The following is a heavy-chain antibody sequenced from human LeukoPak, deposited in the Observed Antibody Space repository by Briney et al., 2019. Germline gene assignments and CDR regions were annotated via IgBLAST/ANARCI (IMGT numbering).Heavy chain of an antibody. CDR1: GGTFSSYG. CDR2: IIPIFGTA. D-gene: IGHD1-1*01. Sequence: SVKVSCKASGGTFSSYGINWVRLAPGQGLEWMGGIIPIFGTADYAQKFQGRVTITADGSASTAYMELSSLRSEDTAVYYCARSTTLPPDGAFDIWGQGTMVTVSS. CDR3: ARSTTLPPDGAFDI. J-gene: IGHJ3*02. V-gene: IGHV1-69*13.